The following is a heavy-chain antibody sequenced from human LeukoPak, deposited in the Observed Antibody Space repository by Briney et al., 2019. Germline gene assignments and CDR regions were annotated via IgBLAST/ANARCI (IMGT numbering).Heavy chain of an antibody. D-gene: IGHD6-6*01. J-gene: IGHJ4*02. CDR3: ARDIAARRLDY. CDR2: IWYDGSNK. CDR1: GFTLSSYG. Sequence: PGGSLRLSCAASGFTLSSYGMHWVRQTPGKGLEWVAVIWYDGSNKYYTDSVKGRFTISRDNSKNTLYLQMSSLRAEDTAVYYCARDIAARRLDYWGQGTLVTVSS. V-gene: IGHV3-33*01.